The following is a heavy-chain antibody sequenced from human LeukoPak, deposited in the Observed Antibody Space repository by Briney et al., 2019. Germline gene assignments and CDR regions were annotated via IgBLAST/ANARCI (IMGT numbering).Heavy chain of an antibody. CDR3: ARHFAYSSSSYFDY. CDR2: IYTSGST. D-gene: IGHD6-6*01. CDR1: GASITSAY. J-gene: IGHJ4*02. Sequence: SETLSLTCTVSGASITSAYWSWIRQPAGKGLEWIGHIYTSGSTNFHPSLKSRVTMSLDTSKNQFSLKLSSATAADTAVYYCARHFAYSSSSYFDYWGQGSLVTVSS. V-gene: IGHV4-4*07.